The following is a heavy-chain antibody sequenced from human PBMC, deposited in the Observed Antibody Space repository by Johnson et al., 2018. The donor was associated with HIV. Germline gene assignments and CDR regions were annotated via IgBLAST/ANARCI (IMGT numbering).Heavy chain of an antibody. J-gene: IGHJ3*02. CDR2: ISFAGINK. Sequence: QVQLVESGGGLIQPGGSLRLSCAVSGFTVSSNYMSWVRQAPGKGLEWVAGISFAGINKYYGNSVKGRFTISRDNSKNPLYLQMNSLRAEDKAVYYCAKDATLQDGTGAFDIWGQGTMVTVSS. D-gene: IGHD1-1*01. CDR1: GFTVSSNY. V-gene: IGHV3-30*18. CDR3: AKDATLQDGTGAFDI.